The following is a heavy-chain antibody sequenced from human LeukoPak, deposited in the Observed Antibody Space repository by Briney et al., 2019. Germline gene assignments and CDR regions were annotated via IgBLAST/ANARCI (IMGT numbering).Heavy chain of an antibody. CDR3: ASGVGQWLAWY. CDR2: IIPIFGTA. Sequence: SVRVSCKASGGTFSSYAISWVRQAPGQGLEWMGGIIPIFGTANYAQKFQGRVTITADESTSTAYMELSSLRSEDTAVYYCASGVGQWLAWYWGQGTLVTVSS. CDR1: GGTFSSYA. V-gene: IGHV1-69*13. J-gene: IGHJ4*02. D-gene: IGHD6-19*01.